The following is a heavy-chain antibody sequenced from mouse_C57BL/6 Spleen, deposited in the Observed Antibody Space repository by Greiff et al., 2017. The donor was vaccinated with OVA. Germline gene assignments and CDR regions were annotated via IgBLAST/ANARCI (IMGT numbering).Heavy chain of an antibody. Sequence: VQLQQSGAELARPGASVKMSCKASGYTFTSYTMHWVKQRPGQGLEWIGYINPSSGYTKYNQKFKDKATLTADKSSSTAYMQLSSLTSEDSAVYYCARGYSKDYAMDYWGQGTSVTVSS. V-gene: IGHV1-4*01. D-gene: IGHD2-5*01. CDR1: GYTFTSYT. J-gene: IGHJ4*01. CDR3: ARGYSKDYAMDY. CDR2: INPSSGYT.